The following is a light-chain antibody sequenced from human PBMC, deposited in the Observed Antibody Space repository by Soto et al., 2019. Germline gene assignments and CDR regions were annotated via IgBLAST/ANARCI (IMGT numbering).Light chain of an antibody. Sequence: EIVLTQSPGTLSLSPGERATLSCRASQSVRNVYLAWYQQKPGQAPRLLIYDASNRATSIPDRFSGSGSGTDFTLTINRLEPEDFAVYYCQQSGSSPRTFGQGTKVDIK. V-gene: IGKV3-20*01. CDR3: QQSGSSPRT. CDR2: DAS. CDR1: QSVRNVY. J-gene: IGKJ2*01.